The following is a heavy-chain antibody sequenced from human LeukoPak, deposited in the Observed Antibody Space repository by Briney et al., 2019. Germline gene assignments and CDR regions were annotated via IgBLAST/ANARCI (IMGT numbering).Heavy chain of an antibody. CDR1: GLTFSSYA. D-gene: IGHD5-18*01. Sequence: GGSLRLSCAASGLTFSSYAMHWVRQAPGKGLEWVAVISYDGSNKYYADSVKGRFTISRDNSKNTLYLQMNSLRAEDTAVYYCASGGPDTAMVNYGMDVWGQGTTVTVSS. V-gene: IGHV3-30-3*01. CDR3: ASGGPDTAMVNYGMDV. CDR2: ISYDGSNK. J-gene: IGHJ6*02.